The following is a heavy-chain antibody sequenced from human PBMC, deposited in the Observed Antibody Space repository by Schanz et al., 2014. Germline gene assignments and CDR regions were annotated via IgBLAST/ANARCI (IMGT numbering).Heavy chain of an antibody. D-gene: IGHD2-8*02. J-gene: IGHJ4*02. CDR1: GFTFSTST. Sequence: EVQLAESGGGLVQPGGSLRLSCAASGFTFSTSTMHWVRQAPGKGLEWVSAISGSGGSTYYADSVKGRFTISRDNFKGALYLQMSSLRAEDTAVYYCAKSLESCPGGRCSRGYFDYWGQGTLVTVSS. CDR2: ISGSGGST. V-gene: IGHV3-23*04. CDR3: AKSLESCPGGRCSRGYFDY.